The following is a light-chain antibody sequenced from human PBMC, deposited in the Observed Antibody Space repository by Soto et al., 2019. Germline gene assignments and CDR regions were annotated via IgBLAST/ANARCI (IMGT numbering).Light chain of an antibody. J-gene: IGLJ1*01. Sequence: ALTQPASVSGSPGQSITISCTGTSSDVGGYNYVSWHQQHPGKAPKLMIYEVSNRPSGVSTRFSGSKSGNTASLTISGLQAEDEADYYCSSYTISTTIVFGTGTKVTVL. CDR1: SSDVGGYNY. V-gene: IGLV2-14*01. CDR3: SSYTISTTIV. CDR2: EVS.